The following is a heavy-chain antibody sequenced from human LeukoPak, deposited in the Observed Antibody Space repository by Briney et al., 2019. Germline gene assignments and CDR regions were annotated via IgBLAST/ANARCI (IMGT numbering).Heavy chain of an antibody. CDR2: ISYDGRNE. CDR1: GFTFSSYG. CDR3: SRDLGGAFRGLSGMDV. Sequence: PGGSLRLSCAASGFTFSSYGMHWVRQAPGKGLEWVAVISYDGRNEYYADSVKGRFMISRDSYKNTLFLEMNSLRAEDTAVYYCSRDLGGAFRGLSGMDVWGQGTTVTVSA. V-gene: IGHV3-30*03. D-gene: IGHD2-21*01. J-gene: IGHJ6*01.